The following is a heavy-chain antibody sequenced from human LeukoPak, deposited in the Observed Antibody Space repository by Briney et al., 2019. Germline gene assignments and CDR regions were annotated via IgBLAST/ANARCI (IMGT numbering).Heavy chain of an antibody. J-gene: IGHJ5*02. CDR3: ARGNRYCSGGSCYRQVNWFGP. D-gene: IGHD2-15*01. CDR2: IYHSGST. CDR1: GGSISSSNW. Sequence: SGTLSLTCAVSGGSISSSNWWSWVRQPPGKGLEWIGEIYHSGSTNYNPSLESRVAISVDKSKNQFSLKLSSVTAADTAVYYCARGNRYCSGGSCYRQVNWFGPWGQGTLVTLSS. V-gene: IGHV4-4*02.